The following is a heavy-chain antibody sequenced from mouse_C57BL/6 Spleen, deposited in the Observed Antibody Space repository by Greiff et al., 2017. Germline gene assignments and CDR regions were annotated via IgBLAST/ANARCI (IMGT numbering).Heavy chain of an antibody. Sequence: QVHVKQPGAELVKPGASVKLSCKASGYTFTSYWMHWVKQRPGQGLEWIGMIHPNSGSTNYNEKFKSKATLTVDKSSSTAYMQLSSLTSEDSAVYYCARAYLISFSWIAYWGQGTLVTVSA. CDR2: IHPNSGST. V-gene: IGHV1-64*01. CDR3: ARAYLISFSWIAY. CDR1: GYTFTSYW. J-gene: IGHJ3*01. D-gene: IGHD6-5*01.